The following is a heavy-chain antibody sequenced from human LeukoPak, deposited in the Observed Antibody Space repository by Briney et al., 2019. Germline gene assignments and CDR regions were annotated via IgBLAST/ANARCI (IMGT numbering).Heavy chain of an antibody. D-gene: IGHD4-17*01. V-gene: IGHV4-34*01. Sequence: PSETLSLTCAVYGGSFSGYNGSGIRQPPGKGLEWIGEINHSGSTNYNPSLKSRVTMSVDTSKNQFSLKLSSVTAADTAVYYCARENGDLYYFDYWGQGTLVTVSS. J-gene: IGHJ4*02. CDR3: ARENGDLYYFDY. CDR2: INHSGST. CDR1: GGSFSGYN.